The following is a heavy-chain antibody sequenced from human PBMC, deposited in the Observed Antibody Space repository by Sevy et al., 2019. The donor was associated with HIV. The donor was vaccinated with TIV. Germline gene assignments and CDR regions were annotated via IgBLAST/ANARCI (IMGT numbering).Heavy chain of an antibody. Sequence: GGSLRLSCVASEFRLSNYAMNWVRQAPGKGVEWVSGISGSGGSSYYADSVKGRFTISRDNSKNTLYLQMNSLRAEDTAMYYCAKDLYYDNSLFDYWGQGILVTVSS. V-gene: IGHV3-23*01. CDR2: ISGSGGSS. J-gene: IGHJ4*02. CDR3: AKDLYYDNSLFDY. CDR1: EFRLSNYA. D-gene: IGHD3-22*01.